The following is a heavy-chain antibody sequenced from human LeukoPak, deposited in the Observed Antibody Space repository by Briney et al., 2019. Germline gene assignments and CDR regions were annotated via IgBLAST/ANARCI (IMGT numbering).Heavy chain of an antibody. CDR2: ISSSGSTI. D-gene: IGHD3-3*01. CDR3: ARETDFWSGYWDY. Sequence: PGGSLRLSCAASGFTFSSYEMNWVRQAPGKGLEWVSYISSSGSTIYYADSVKGRFTISRDNAKNSLYLQMNSLRAEDTAVYYCARETDFWSGYWDYWGQGTLVTVSS. V-gene: IGHV3-48*03. CDR1: GFTFSSYE. J-gene: IGHJ4*02.